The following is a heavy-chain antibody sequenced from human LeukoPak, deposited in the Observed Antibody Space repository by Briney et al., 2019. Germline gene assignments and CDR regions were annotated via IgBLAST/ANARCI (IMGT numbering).Heavy chain of an antibody. D-gene: IGHD5-24*01. CDR2: IYYSGST. J-gene: IGHJ4*02. CDR3: ARLSPRDGYNSPPLYYFDY. Sequence: SETLSLTCTVSGGSISSYYWCWIWQPPWKGLGLVWYIYYSGSTNYNPSLKSRVTISVDTSKNQFSLKLSSVTAADTAVYYCARLSPRDGYNSPPLYYFDYWGQGTLVTVSS. CDR1: GGSISSYY. V-gene: IGHV4-59*13.